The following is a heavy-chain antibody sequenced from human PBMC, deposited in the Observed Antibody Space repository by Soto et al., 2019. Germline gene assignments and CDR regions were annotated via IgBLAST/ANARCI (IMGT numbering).Heavy chain of an antibody. D-gene: IGHD2-15*01. V-gene: IGHV1-69*06. CDR2: VIPIFGTT. CDR1: GGTFRNYA. Sequence: QVQLVQSGAEVKKPGSSVKVSCKASGGTFRNYAFSWVRQAPGQGLEWMGEVIPIFGTTPYAQKFQGRATFTATNSTNTPSWELSTRSSENPPFYFSASLFIQHTGGNHVSFDIWGQGTMSPVSS. CDR3: ASLFIQHTGGNHVSFDI. J-gene: IGHJ3*02.